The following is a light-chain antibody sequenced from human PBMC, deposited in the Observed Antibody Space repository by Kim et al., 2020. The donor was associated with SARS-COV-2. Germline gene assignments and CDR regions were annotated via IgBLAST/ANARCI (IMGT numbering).Light chain of an antibody. V-gene: IGKV3-20*01. CDR2: GAS. J-gene: IGKJ5*01. CDR3: QQYAESPIT. Sequence: SPGEGATLSCRASESVGRNYLAWYQQKSGQAPRLLIYGASTRATGVPDRFSGSGSGTDFTLTISRLEPEDFAVYYCQQYAESPITFGQGTRLEIK. CDR1: ESVGRNY.